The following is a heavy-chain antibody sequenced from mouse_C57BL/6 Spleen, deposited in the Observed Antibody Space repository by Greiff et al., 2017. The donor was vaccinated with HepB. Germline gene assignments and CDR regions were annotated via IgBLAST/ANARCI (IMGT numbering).Heavy chain of an antibody. J-gene: IGHJ1*03. CDR1: GYTFTSYW. CDR3: ARPPITTVVADWYFDV. V-gene: IGHV1-64*01. CDR2: IHPNSGST. D-gene: IGHD1-1*01. Sequence: QVQLQQPGAELVKPGASVKLSCKASGYTFTSYWMHWVKQRPGQGLEWIGMIHPNSGSTNYNEKFKSKATLTVDKSSSTAYMQLSSLTSEDSAVYYCARPPITTVVADWYFDVWGTGTTVTVSS.